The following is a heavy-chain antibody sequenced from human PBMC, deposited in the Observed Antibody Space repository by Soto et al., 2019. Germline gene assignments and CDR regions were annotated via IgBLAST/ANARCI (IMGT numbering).Heavy chain of an antibody. Sequence: QVQLQESGPGLVKPSQTLSLTCTVSGGSISSGGYYWSWIRQHPGKGLEWIGYIYYSGSTYYNPSLKRXXTXSXXTSKNPFSLKLSSVTAADTAVYYCARAQQGRDFDYWGQGTLVTVSS. CDR3: ARAQQGRDFDY. CDR2: IYYSGST. CDR1: GGSISSGGYY. V-gene: IGHV4-31*01. J-gene: IGHJ4*02.